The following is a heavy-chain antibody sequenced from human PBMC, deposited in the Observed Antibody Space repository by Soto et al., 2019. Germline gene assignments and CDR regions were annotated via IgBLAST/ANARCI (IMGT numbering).Heavy chain of an antibody. CDR3: AIEGLELRGPYYMDV. J-gene: IGHJ6*03. CDR2: INHSGST. CDR1: GGSFSGYY. Sequence: SETLSLTCAVCGGSFSGYYWSWIRQPPGKGLEWIGEINHSGSTNYNPSLKSRVTISVDTSKNQFSLKLSSVTAADTAVYYCAIEGLELRGPYYMDVWGKGTTVTGSS. D-gene: IGHD1-7*01. V-gene: IGHV4-34*01.